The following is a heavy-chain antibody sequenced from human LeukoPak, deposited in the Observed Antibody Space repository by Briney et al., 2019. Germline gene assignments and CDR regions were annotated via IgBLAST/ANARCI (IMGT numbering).Heavy chain of an antibody. J-gene: IGHJ4*02. CDR1: GFSVSHNY. D-gene: IGHD6-13*01. CDR3: TRDTPGIAASVSGG. CDR2: IYSGGNT. Sequence: GGSLRLSCTASGFSVSHNYMNWVRQAPGKGLEWVALIYSGGNTHYADSVKGRFTISRDNSKNTLYLQMNSLRAEDTAVYYCTRDTPGIAASVSGGWGQGTLVTVSS. V-gene: IGHV3-53*01.